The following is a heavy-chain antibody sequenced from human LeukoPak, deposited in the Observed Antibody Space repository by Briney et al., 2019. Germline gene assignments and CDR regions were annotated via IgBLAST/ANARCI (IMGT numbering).Heavy chain of an antibody. CDR1: GFTVSSNY. CDR3: ARGGSYDYVWGSYDY. CDR2: IYSGGST. J-gene: IGHJ4*02. V-gene: IGHV3-66*02. D-gene: IGHD3-16*01. Sequence: GGSLRLSCAASGFTVSSNYMSWVPQAPGKGLEWVSDIYSGGSTYYADSVKGRFTISRDNSKNTLYLQMNSLRAEERAVYYCARGGSYDYVWGSYDYWGQGTLVTVSS.